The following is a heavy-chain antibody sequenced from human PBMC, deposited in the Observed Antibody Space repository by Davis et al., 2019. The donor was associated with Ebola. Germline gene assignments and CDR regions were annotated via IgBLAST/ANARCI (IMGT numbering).Heavy chain of an antibody. Sequence: PGGSLRLSCAASGFTFSSYGMHWVRQAPGKGLEWVAVISYDGSNKYYADSVKGRFTISRDNAKNSLFLQMTSLRAEDSAVYYCARTADFDYWGRGTLVTVSS. CDR3: ARTADFDY. D-gene: IGHD6-13*01. CDR1: GFTFSSYG. J-gene: IGHJ4*02. CDR2: ISYDGSNK. V-gene: IGHV3-30*03.